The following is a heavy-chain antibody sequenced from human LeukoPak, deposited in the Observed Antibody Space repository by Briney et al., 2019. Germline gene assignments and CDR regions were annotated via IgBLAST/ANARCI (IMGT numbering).Heavy chain of an antibody. Sequence: GGSLRLSCAASGFTFSNHGMNWVRQAPGKGLEWILHISTSGSIIHYADSVKGRFTISRDNAKNSLYLQMNSLRAEDTALYFCARDATTEPGTVYMDVWGKGTTVTISS. D-gene: IGHD6-13*01. V-gene: IGHV3-48*04. J-gene: IGHJ6*03. CDR3: ARDATTEPGTVYMDV. CDR1: GFTFSNHG. CDR2: ISTSGSII.